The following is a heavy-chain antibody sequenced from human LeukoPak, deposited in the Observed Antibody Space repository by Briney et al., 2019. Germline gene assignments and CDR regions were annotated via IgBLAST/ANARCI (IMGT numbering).Heavy chain of an antibody. CDR3: AREPDEYYGSSGSASGGFDP. D-gene: IGHD3-22*01. J-gene: IGHJ5*02. V-gene: IGHV4-4*07. CDR1: GGSISSYY. Sequence: SETLSLTCTVSGGSISSYYWSWIRQPAGKGLEWIGRIYTSGSTNYNPSLKSRVTMSVDTSKNQFSLKLSSVTAADTAVYYCAREPDEYYGSSGSASGGFDPWGQGTLVTVSS. CDR2: IYTSGST.